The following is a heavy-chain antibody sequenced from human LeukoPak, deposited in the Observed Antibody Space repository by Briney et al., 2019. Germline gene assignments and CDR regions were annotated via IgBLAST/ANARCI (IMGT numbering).Heavy chain of an antibody. J-gene: IGHJ6*02. V-gene: IGHV1-2*04. CDR3: ASEKHDYYYYGMDV. Sequence: ASVKVSCKASGYTFTGYYMHWVRQAPGQGLEWLGWINPNSGGTNYAQKFQGWVTMTRDTSISTAYMELSRLRSDDTAVYYCASEKHDYYYYGMDVWGQGTTVTVSS. CDR2: INPNSGGT. CDR1: GYTFTGYY. D-gene: IGHD2-21*01.